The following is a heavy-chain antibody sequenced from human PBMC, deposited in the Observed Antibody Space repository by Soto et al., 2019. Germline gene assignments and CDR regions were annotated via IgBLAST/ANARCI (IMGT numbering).Heavy chain of an antibody. J-gene: IGHJ4*02. CDR1: GGSISSYY. CDR3: ARHPPIAVAAIDY. V-gene: IGHV4-59*08. Sequence: SETLSLTCTVSGGSISSYYWSWIQQPPGKGLEWIGYIYYSGNTYYNPSLKRRVTISVDTSKNQFSLKLSSVTAADTAVYYCARHPPIAVAAIDYWGQGTLVTVSS. D-gene: IGHD6-19*01. CDR2: IYYSGNT.